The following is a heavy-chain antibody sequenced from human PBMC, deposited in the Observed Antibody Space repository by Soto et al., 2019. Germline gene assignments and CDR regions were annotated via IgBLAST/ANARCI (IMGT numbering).Heavy chain of an antibody. V-gene: IGHV4-34*01. Sequence: SETLSLTCAVYGGSFSGYYWSWIRQPPGKGLEWNGEINHSRSTKYNPSLKSRVTISVDTSKNQFSLRLSSVTAADRAVYYCAKELAVAGAWVRWFDAWGKGTLVTFAS. CDR2: INHSRST. CDR3: AKELAVAGAWVRWFDA. CDR1: GGSFSGYY. J-gene: IGHJ5*02. D-gene: IGHD6-19*01.